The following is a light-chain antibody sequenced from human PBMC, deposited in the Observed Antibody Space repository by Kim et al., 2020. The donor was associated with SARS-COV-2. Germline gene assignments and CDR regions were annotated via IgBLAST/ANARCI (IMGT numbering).Light chain of an antibody. CDR2: GKN. CDR3: DSRDSSGNHWV. J-gene: IGLJ3*02. V-gene: IGLV3-19*01. Sequence: ALGQTVRITCQGDSLRIYYASWYQQKPGQAPVLVIYGKNNRPSGIPDRFSGSSSGNTASLTITGAQAEDEAYYYCDSRDSSGNHWVFGGGTKVTVL. CDR1: SLRIYY.